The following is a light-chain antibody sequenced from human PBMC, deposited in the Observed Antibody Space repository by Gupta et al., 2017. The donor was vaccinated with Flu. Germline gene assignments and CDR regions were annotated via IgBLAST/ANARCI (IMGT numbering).Light chain of an antibody. CDR2: GAS. J-gene: IGKJ2*01. V-gene: IGKV3-20*01. CDR3: QHSRSSPPGYT. CDR1: QYITSSS. Sequence: EIVLTQSPGALSLSPGERATLSCRASQYITSSSLSWYQHRPGQAPRLLIYGASTRPTGVTERFSGSGAETDCTLTISRREPEDFAVYYCQHSRSSPPGYTFGRGTKVEIK.